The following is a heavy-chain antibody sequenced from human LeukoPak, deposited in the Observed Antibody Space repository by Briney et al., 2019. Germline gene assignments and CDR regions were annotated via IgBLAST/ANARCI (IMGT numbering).Heavy chain of an antibody. CDR2: ISGSGGSS. Sequence: GRSLRLSCEASGFIFSDHAMNWVRQAPGKGLEWVSGISGSGGSSNYADSVKGRFTISRDNSNNTLYLQMSSLRVEDTAVYFCAKVPFGVHYYPHNWFDPWGQGTLVTVSS. CDR1: GFIFSDHA. D-gene: IGHD3-10*01. V-gene: IGHV3-23*01. J-gene: IGHJ5*02. CDR3: AKVPFGVHYYPHNWFDP.